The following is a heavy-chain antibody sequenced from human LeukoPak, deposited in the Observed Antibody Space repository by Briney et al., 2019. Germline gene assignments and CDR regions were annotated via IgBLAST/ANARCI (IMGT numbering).Heavy chain of an antibody. J-gene: IGHJ6*02. V-gene: IGHV1-46*01. D-gene: IGHD5-18*01. CDR3: ARDGSRGYSYGKNGNYYGMDV. Sequence: ASVKVSCKASGYTFTSYYMHWVRQAPGQGLEWMGIINPSGGSTSYAQKFQGRVTMTRDTSTSTVYMELSSLRSEDTAVYYCARDGSRGYSYGKNGNYYGMDVWGQGTTVTVSS. CDR1: GYTFTSYY. CDR2: INPSGGST.